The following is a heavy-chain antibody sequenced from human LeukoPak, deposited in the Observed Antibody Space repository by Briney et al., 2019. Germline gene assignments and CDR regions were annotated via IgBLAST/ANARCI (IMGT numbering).Heavy chain of an antibody. Sequence: GGSLRLSCAASGFTFNNYAMSWVRQAPGKGLEWVSSISSSSSYIYYADSVKGRFTISRDNAKNSLYLQMNSQRAEDTAVYYCARDRSAGGRSGWILYFDYWGQGTLVTVSS. CDR3: ARDRSAGGRSGWILYFDY. J-gene: IGHJ4*02. CDR1: GFTFNNYA. CDR2: ISSSSSYI. V-gene: IGHV3-21*01. D-gene: IGHD6-19*01.